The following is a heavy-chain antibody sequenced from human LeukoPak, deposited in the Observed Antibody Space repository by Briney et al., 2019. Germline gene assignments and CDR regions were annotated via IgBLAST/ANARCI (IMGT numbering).Heavy chain of an antibody. Sequence: PGGSLRLSCAASGFAFSSYTMNWVRQAPGKGLEWVSYISSSSSTIYYADSVKGRFTISRDNAKNSLYLQMNSLRAEDTAVYYCARDGIAAAGEHDYWGQGTLVTVSS. CDR3: ARDGIAAAGEHDY. CDR2: ISSSSSTI. CDR1: GFAFSSYT. D-gene: IGHD6-13*01. J-gene: IGHJ4*02. V-gene: IGHV3-48*01.